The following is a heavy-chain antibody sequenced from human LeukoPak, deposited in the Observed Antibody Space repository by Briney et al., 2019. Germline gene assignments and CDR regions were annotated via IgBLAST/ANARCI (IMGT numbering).Heavy chain of an antibody. D-gene: IGHD3-22*01. CDR2: ISSSSSYI. CDR3: ARDQAYRPYYYDSSGYYQKYFQH. J-gene: IGHJ1*01. CDR1: GLTFSSYS. Sequence: PGGSLRLSCAATGLTFSSYSMNWVRQAPGKGLEWVSSISSSSSYIYYADSVKGRFTISRDNAKNSLYLQMNSLRAEDTAVYYCARDQAYRPYYYDSSGYYQKYFQHWGQGTLVTVSS. V-gene: IGHV3-21*01.